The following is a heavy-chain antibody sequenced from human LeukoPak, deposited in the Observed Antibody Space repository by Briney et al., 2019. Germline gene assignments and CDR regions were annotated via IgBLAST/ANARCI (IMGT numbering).Heavy chain of an antibody. CDR2: INPSGGST. J-gene: IGHJ4*02. Sequence: GASVKVSRKASGYTFTSYYMHWVRQAPGQGLEWMGIINPSGGSTSYAQKFQGRVTMTRDTSTSTVYMELSSLRSEDTAVYYCARATIYDSSGWFFDYWGQGTLVTVSS. CDR1: GYTFTSYY. D-gene: IGHD6-19*01. V-gene: IGHV1-46*01. CDR3: ARATIYDSSGWFFDY.